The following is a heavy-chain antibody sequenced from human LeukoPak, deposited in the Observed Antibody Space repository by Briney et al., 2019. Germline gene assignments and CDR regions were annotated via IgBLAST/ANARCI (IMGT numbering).Heavy chain of an antibody. D-gene: IGHD1-26*01. CDR3: AKEWEPEYYFDY. CDR2: ISYDGSNK. V-gene: IGHV3-30*18. CDR1: GLTFSHYH. J-gene: IGHJ4*02. Sequence: GGSLRLSCAASGLTFSHYHIHWVRQAPGKGLEWVAVISYDGSNKYYADSVKGRFTISRDNSKNTLYLQMNSLRAEDTAVYYCAKEWEPEYYFDYWGQGTLVTVSS.